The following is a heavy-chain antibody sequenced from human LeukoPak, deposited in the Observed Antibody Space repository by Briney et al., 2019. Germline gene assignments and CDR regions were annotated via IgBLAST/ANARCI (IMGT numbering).Heavy chain of an antibody. Sequence: SETLSLTCTVSGGSISSSSYYWGWIRQPPGKGLEWIGSIYYSGSTYYNPSLKSRVTISVDTSKNQFSLKLSSVTAADTAVYYCSRRGGLAEVIDYWGQGTLVTVSS. CDR2: IYYSGST. CDR3: SRRGGLAEVIDY. CDR1: GGSISSSSYY. D-gene: IGHD3-10*01. V-gene: IGHV4-39*01. J-gene: IGHJ4*02.